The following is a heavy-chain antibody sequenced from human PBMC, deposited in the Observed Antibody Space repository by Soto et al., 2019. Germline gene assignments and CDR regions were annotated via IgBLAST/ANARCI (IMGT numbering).Heavy chain of an antibody. J-gene: IGHJ4*02. CDR1: SGSFSGYY. CDR3: ARHGGYYFDY. Sequence: QVQLQQWGAGLLKPSETLSLTCAVYSGSFSGYYWSWIRQPPRKGLEWIGELYQGLSIIYNPSLESRVTISGDSSKNQFSLKLRSVTAADTAVYYCARHGGYYFDYWGQGTLVTVSS. V-gene: IGHV4-34*01. CDR2: LYQGLSI. D-gene: IGHD3-16*01.